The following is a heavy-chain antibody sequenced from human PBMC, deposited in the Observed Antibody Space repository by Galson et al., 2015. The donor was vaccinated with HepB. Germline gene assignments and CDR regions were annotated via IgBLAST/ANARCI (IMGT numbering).Heavy chain of an antibody. CDR2: VSGYDGSA. CDR1: GYDFNKSD. V-gene: IGHV1-18*01. D-gene: IGHD1-7*01. J-gene: IGHJ6*02. Sequence: SLKVSCKASGYDFNKSDLSWVRQAPGQGLEWMGWVSGYDGSANYAPKNQRRVTMTTQTSTGTAFMEMRSLRSDDTAVCYWARDSRLEVQFNNYYHYGMDVWGQGTAVVVS. CDR3: ARDSRLEVQFNNYYHYGMDV.